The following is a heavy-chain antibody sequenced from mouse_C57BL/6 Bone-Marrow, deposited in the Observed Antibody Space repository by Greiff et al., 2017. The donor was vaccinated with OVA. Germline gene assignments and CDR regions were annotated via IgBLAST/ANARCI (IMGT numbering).Heavy chain of an antibody. V-gene: IGHV7-3*01. D-gene: IGHD2-4*01. Sequence: EVKLEESGGGLVQPGGSLSLSCAASGFTFTDYYMSWVRQPPGKALEWLGFIRNKANGYTTEYSASVKGRFTISRDNSQSILYLQMNALRAEDSATYYCARSNDYSAWFAYWGQGTLVTVSA. CDR3: ARSNDYSAWFAY. CDR1: GFTFTDYY. CDR2: IRNKANGYTT. J-gene: IGHJ3*01.